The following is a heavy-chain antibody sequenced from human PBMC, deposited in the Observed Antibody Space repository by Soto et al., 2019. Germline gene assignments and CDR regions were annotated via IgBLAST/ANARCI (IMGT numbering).Heavy chain of an antibody. V-gene: IGHV3-15*01. CDR1: GFTFSNAW. D-gene: IGHD3-16*02. CDR3: TTDRDYEYIWGSYRIKDAFDI. J-gene: IGHJ3*02. CDR2: IKSKTDGGTT. Sequence: EVQLVESGGGLVKPGGSLRLSCAASGFTFSNAWMSWVRQAPGKGLEWVGRIKSKTDGGTTDYAAPVKGRFTISRDDSKNTLYLQMNSLKTEDTAVYYCTTDRDYEYIWGSYRIKDAFDIWGQGTMVTVSS.